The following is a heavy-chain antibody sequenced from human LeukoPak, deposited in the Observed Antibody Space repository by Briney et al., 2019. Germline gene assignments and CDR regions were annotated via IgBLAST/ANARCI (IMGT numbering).Heavy chain of an antibody. Sequence: PGRSLRLSCAASGFTFSSYGMHWVRQAPGKGLEWVAVIWYDGSNKYYADSVKGRFTISIDNSKNTLYLQMNSLRAEDTAVYYCAKDRKTYYYDSSGYFFDYWGQRTLVTVSS. D-gene: IGHD3-22*01. CDR2: IWYDGSNK. CDR1: GFTFSSYG. CDR3: AKDRKTYYYDSSGYFFDY. V-gene: IGHV3-33*06. J-gene: IGHJ4*02.